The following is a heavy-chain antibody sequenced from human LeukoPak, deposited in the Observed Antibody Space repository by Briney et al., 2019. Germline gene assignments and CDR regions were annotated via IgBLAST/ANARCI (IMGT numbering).Heavy chain of an antibody. CDR3: AGIRGTLFYFDY. D-gene: IGHD3-16*01. J-gene: IGHJ4*02. V-gene: IGHV4-38-2*01. CDR1: GYSISSGYY. Sequence: SETLSLTCAVSGYSISSGYYWGWIRQPPGKGLEWIGSIYHSGSTYYNPSLKSRVTISVDTSKNQFSLKLSSVTAADTAVYYGAGIRGTLFYFDYWGQGTLVTVSS. CDR2: IYHSGST.